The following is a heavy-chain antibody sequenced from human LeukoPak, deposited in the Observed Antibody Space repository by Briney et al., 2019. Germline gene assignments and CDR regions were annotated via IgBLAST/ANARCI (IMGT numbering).Heavy chain of an antibody. V-gene: IGHV1-18*01. CDR1: GYIFRNYA. CDR3: ARGEKSHAY. Sequence: ASVKVSCKTSGYIFRNYAISWVRQAPGQGPEWVGWINPFNADAKYAQKFQGRVTMTTDTSTSTAYLELRSLRYDDTAVYYCARGEKSHAYWGQGTLVTVSS. J-gene: IGHJ4*02. CDR2: INPFNADA.